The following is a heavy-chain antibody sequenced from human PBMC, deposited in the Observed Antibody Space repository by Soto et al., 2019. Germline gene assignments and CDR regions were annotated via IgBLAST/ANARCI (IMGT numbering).Heavy chain of an antibody. CDR2: IFYSGST. CDR1: SGSISSTIYS. D-gene: IGHD2-15*01. V-gene: IGHV4-39*01. J-gene: IGHJ5*02. CDR3: ARQGRGVTCHWFVP. Sequence: QLQLQESGPGLVKPSETLSLTCTVSSGSISSTIYSWDWIRQPPGKGLEWIGSIFYSGSTYYNPSLEGRVTISVDTAKNQFSLTLTSVTAADTAVYYCARQGRGVTCHWFVPWGQGTLVTVSS.